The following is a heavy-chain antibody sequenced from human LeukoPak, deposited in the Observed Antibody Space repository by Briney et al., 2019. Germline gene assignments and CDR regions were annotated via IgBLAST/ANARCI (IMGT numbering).Heavy chain of an antibody. CDR2: ISGSGGST. V-gene: IGHV3-23*01. J-gene: IGHJ4*02. CDR3: ANPARTTVTTQPIDY. CDR1: GFTFSSYA. Sequence: GGPLRLSCAASGFTFSSYAMSWVRQAPGKGLEWVSAISGSGGSTYYADSVKGRFTISRDNSENTLYLQMNSLRAEDTAVYYCANPARTTVTTQPIDYWGQGTLVTVSS. D-gene: IGHD4-17*01.